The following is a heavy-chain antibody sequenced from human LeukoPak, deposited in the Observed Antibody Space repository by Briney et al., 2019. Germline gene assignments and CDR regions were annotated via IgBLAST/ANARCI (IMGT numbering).Heavy chain of an antibody. D-gene: IGHD3-10*01. CDR1: GGSISSSGYY. CDR3: ARDVGYYGSGIYP. Sequence: SETLSLTCIVSGGSISSSGYYWGWIRQPPGKGLEWIGSIYYSGSTYYNPSLKSRVTISVDTSKNQFSLKLSSVTAADTAVYYCARDVGYYGSGIYPWGQGTLVTVSS. CDR2: IYYSGST. J-gene: IGHJ5*02. V-gene: IGHV4-39*07.